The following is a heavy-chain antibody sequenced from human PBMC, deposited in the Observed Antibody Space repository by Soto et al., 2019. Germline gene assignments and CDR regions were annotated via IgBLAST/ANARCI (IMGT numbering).Heavy chain of an antibody. V-gene: IGHV3-23*01. J-gene: IGHJ4*02. D-gene: IGHD2-2*02. Sequence: EVQLLESGGGLVQPGGSLRLSCAASGFTFSSYAMSWVRQAPGKGLEWVSAISGSGGSTYYADSVKGRFTISRDNSNNTLYLQMNSLSAEDTAVYSCAKGGICSSTSCYTDRIFDYWCQGPVVTVSS. CDR3: AKGGICSSTSCYTDRIFDY. CDR1: GFTFSSYA. CDR2: ISGSGGST.